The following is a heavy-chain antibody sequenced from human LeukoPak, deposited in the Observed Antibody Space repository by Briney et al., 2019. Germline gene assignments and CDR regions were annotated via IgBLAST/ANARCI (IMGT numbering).Heavy chain of an antibody. CDR2: ISSSGSTI. CDR3: ARGLEGYRGYGFDY. Sequence: GGSLRLSCAASGFTFSDHYMSWIRQAPGKGLEWASYISSSGSTIYYADSVKGRFTISRDNAKNSLYLQMSSLRDEDTAVYYCARGLEGYRGYGFDYWGQGTLVTVSS. V-gene: IGHV3-11*04. D-gene: IGHD5-18*01. CDR1: GFTFSDHY. J-gene: IGHJ4*02.